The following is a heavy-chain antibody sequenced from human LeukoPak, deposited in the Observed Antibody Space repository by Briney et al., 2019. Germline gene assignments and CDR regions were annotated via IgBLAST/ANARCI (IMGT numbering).Heavy chain of an antibody. V-gene: IGHV3-23*01. J-gene: IGHJ4*02. CDR1: GFTFGSYG. CDR2: ISARGGST. CDR3: ATDDAWLSTY. D-gene: IGHD3-22*01. Sequence: GGSLRLSCAASGFTFGSYGMSWVRQAPGKGLEWVSGISARGGSTYYADSVKGRFTISRDNSKNTLDLQMNSLRAEDTAVYYCATDDAWLSTYWGQGTLVTVSP.